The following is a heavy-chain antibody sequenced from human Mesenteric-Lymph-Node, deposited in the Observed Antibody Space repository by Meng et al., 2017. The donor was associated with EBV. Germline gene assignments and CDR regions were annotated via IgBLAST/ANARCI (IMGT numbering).Heavy chain of an antibody. V-gene: IGHV4-61*01. Sequence: GQLPESCPGLVKSSETLSLTCTGSGGSVSSTSYYWSWIRQPPGKRLEWIGYVYYSGSTNYNPSLKSRVTISVDTSKNQFSLNLYSVTAADTAVYYCARENPARGNWFDPWGQGALVTVSS. CDR3: ARENPARGNWFDP. J-gene: IGHJ5*02. CDR1: GGSVSSTSYY. CDR2: VYYSGST. D-gene: IGHD3-10*01.